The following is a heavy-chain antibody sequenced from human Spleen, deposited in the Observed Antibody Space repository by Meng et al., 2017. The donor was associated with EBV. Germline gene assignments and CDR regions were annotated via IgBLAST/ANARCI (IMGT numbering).Heavy chain of an antibody. CDR3: AHIIAARPFDY. CDR2: IYWDDDK. D-gene: IGHD6-6*01. Sequence: QIPLEGSGPPRVKPTQTLTLTCTFSGFSLSSRGVGVGWIRQPPGKALEWLAVIYWDDDKRYSPSLKSRLTITKDTSKNQVVLTMTNMDPVDAATYYCAHIIAARPFDYWGQGTLVTVSS. J-gene: IGHJ4*02. CDR1: GFSLSSRGVG. V-gene: IGHV2-5*02.